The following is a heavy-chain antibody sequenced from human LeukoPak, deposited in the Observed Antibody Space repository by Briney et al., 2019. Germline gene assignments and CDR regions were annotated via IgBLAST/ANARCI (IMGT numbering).Heavy chain of an antibody. J-gene: IGHJ4*02. Sequence: GGALRLSCAASGFTFNNYAMNWVRQAPGKGLEWVSSISGGGETTYYADSAKGRFTISRDNSLNTLYLQMNSLRAEDRAVYYCARDYADYVGYFFFDYWGQGTLVTVSS. CDR2: ISGGGETT. V-gene: IGHV3-23*01. D-gene: IGHD4-17*01. CDR1: GFTFNNYA. CDR3: ARDYADYVGYFFFDY.